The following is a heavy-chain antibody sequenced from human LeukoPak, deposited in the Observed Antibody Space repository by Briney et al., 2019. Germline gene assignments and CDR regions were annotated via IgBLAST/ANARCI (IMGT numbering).Heavy chain of an antibody. J-gene: IGHJ4*02. V-gene: IGHV3-33*05. Sequence: GGSLRLSCAASGFTFSSYGMHWVRQAPGKGLEWVALMSYDGSDKSYADSVKGRFTISRDNAKNLLYLQMNSLRAEDTAVYYCARGSESITGTTDYWGQGTLVTVSS. D-gene: IGHD1-7*01. CDR2: MSYDGSDK. CDR3: ARGSESITGTTDY. CDR1: GFTFSSYG.